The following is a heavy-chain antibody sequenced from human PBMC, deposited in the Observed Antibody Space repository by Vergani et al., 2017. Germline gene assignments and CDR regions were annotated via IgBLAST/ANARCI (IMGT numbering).Heavy chain of an antibody. D-gene: IGHD3/OR15-3a*01. V-gene: IGHV3-73*02. CDR2: IRSKANDYAT. CDR3: FYDFWAGYDSGDV. CDR1: GFTFSGSA. Sequence: EELLVQSGGGLVQPGGSLKLSCVASGFTFSGSAIHWVRQSSGKGLEWLGRIRSKANDYATEYSVSVKGRFTISRDDSKKTAYLQMNGLTTEDTAVYYCFYDFWAGYDSGDVWGKGTTVTVSS. J-gene: IGHJ6*04.